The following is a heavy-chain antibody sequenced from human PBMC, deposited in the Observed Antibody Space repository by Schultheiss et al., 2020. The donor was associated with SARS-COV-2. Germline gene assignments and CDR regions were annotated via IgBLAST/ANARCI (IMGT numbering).Heavy chain of an antibody. CDR1: GGSFSGYY. CDR3: ARDLWFGLKGGFDP. V-gene: IGHV4-34*01. D-gene: IGHD3-10*01. CDR2: IYHSGST. Sequence: SQTLSLTCAVYGGSFSGYYWGWIRQPPGKGLEWIGEIYHSGSTNYNPSLKSRVTISVDTSKNQFSLKLSSVTAADTAVYYCARDLWFGLKGGFDPWGQGTLVTVSS. J-gene: IGHJ5*02.